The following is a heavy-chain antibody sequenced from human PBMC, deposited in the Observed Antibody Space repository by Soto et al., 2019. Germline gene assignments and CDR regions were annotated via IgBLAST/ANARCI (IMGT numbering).Heavy chain of an antibody. D-gene: IGHD5-18*01. V-gene: IGHV1-69*01. J-gene: IGHJ6*02. CDR2: VIPLFDTA. CDR1: GGIFTNNA. Sequence: QVQVVQSGAEVKKPGSSVKVSCKVSGGIFTNNAISWVRQAPGQGLEWLGGVIPLFDTAYYAQIFRGRVRISADGATTTAYMELSGLTSADPGVYFCATGGHNDGYNFYHAMDVWGQGTTVTVS. CDR3: ATGGHNDGYNFYHAMDV.